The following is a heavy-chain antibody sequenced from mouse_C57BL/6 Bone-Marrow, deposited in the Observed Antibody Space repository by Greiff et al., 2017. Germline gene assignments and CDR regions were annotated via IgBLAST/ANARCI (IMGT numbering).Heavy chain of an antibody. CDR2: ISSGDDYI. V-gene: IGHV5-9-1*02. J-gene: IGHJ3*01. D-gene: IGHD2-3*01. CDR3: TSGSGYYSGFGY. CDR1: GFTFSSYA. Sequence: EVQLVESGEGLVKPGGSLKLSCAASGFTFSSYAMSWVRQTPEKRLEWVAYISSGDDYIYYADTVKGRFTISTDTARNTLYLQMSSLKTEDTAMYYCTSGSGYYSGFGYWGQGLLVTVAA.